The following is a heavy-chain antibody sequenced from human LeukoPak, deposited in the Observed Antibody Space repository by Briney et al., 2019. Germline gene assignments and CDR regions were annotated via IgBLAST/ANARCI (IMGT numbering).Heavy chain of an antibody. CDR3: ARQATSIVGATTNWFDP. CDR1: GGTFSSYA. Sequence: SVKVSCKASGGTFSSYAISWVRQAPGQGLEWMGGIIPILGIANYAQKFQGRVTITADKSTSTAYMELSSLRSEDTAVYYCARQATSIVGATTNWFDPWGQGTLVTVSS. D-gene: IGHD1-26*01. J-gene: IGHJ5*02. CDR2: IIPILGIA. V-gene: IGHV1-69*04.